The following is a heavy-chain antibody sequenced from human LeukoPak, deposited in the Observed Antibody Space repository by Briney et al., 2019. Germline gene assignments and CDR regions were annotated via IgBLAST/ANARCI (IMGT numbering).Heavy chain of an antibody. Sequence: PSETLSLTCSVCGGSPSHYWGWIRQPPGKGLEWIGSIYYSGDTYYNPSLKSRVTISVYTSKNHLSLELSSVTATDTAVYYCPFPVYSSGWPFDYCVQGTLVTVSS. J-gene: IGHJ4*02. CDR2: IYYSGDT. V-gene: IGHV4-39*01. CDR3: PFPVYSSGWPFDY. D-gene: IGHD6-19*01. CDR1: GGSPSHY.